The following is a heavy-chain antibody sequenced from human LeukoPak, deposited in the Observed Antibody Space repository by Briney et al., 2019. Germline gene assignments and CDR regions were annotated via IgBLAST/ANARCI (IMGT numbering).Heavy chain of an antibody. CDR1: GGSISTGSYY. J-gene: IGHJ4*02. Sequence: PSETLSLTCTVSGGSISTGSYYWSWIRQPAGKGLEWIGRIYSSGSTNYNPSLKSRVIISVDTSKNQFSLRLSSVTAADTAVYYCARHGYSGYDFRYWGQGTLVTVSS. CDR3: ARHGYSGYDFRY. CDR2: IYSSGST. D-gene: IGHD5-12*01. V-gene: IGHV4-61*02.